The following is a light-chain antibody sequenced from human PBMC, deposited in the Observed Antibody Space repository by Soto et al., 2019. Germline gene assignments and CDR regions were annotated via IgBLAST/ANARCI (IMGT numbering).Light chain of an antibody. CDR2: EVN. Sequence: QSVLTQPASVSGSPGQSITISCTGTSRDVGGYNYVSWYQQHPGKAPKVMIYEVNKRPSGVSNRFSGSKFGNTASLTISGLQAEDEADYYCSSYTSRSTWVVSGGTKVTVL. V-gene: IGLV2-14*01. CDR3: SSYTSRSTWV. CDR1: SRDVGGYNY. J-gene: IGLJ3*02.